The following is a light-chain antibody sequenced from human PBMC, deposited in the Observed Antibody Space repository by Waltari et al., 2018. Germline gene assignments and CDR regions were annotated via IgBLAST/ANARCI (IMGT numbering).Light chain of an antibody. CDR1: QSVSSY. Sequence: DIQMTQSPTSLSASVGDRVTITCRASQSVSSYLNWYQQKPGRAPKLLIYGASHLFDGVPSTFSGSGSGTDFTLTISSVQPEDLATYYCQQSYSTPYTFGQGTKLEIK. CDR2: GAS. J-gene: IGKJ2*01. CDR3: QQSYSTPYT. V-gene: IGKV1-39*01.